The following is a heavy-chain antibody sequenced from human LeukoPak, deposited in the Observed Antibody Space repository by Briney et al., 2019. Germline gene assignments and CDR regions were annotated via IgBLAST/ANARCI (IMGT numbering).Heavy chain of an antibody. CDR1: GFTFSSYG. CDR3: ASTYYAFWSGSF. CDR2: ISYDESKK. J-gene: IGHJ4*02. Sequence: PGGSLRLSCAASGFTFSSYGIHWVRQAPGKGLEWVTVISYDESKKYYADSVKGRFTISRDNSKNTVYLQMNSLRAEDTAVYYCASTYYAFWSGSFWGQGTLVTVSS. D-gene: IGHD3-3*01. V-gene: IGHV3-30-3*01.